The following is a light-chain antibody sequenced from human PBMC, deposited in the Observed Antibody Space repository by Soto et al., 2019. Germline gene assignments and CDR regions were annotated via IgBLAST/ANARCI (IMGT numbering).Light chain of an antibody. J-gene: IGKJ5*01. CDR1: RSVKSY. V-gene: IGKV3-11*01. CDR2: DAS. CDR3: QQRFGWPPFT. Sequence: EIVLTQSPATLSLSPGERATLSCTASRSVKSYLAWYQQKPGQAPRLLIYDASNRAAGIPASFSGSGPETDSSLTSSYLEPEDVGVYYCQQRFGWPPFTLGQGTRLET.